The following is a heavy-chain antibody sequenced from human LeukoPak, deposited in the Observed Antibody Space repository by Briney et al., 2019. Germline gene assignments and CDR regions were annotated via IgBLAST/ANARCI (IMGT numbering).Heavy chain of an antibody. CDR1: GGSISSSSYY. CDR2: IYYSGST. CDR3: ARHRKYYDILTGYYEGAFDI. D-gene: IGHD3-9*01. V-gene: IGHV4-39*01. J-gene: IGHJ3*02. Sequence: PSETLSLTCTVSGGSISSSSYYWGWIRQPPGKGLEWSGSIYYSGSTYYNPSLKSRVTISVDTSKYQFSLKLSSVTAADTAVYYCARHRKYYDILTGYYEGAFDIWGQGTMVTVSS.